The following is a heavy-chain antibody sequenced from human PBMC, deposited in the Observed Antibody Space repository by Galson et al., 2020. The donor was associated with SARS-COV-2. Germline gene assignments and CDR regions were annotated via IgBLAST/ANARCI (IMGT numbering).Heavy chain of an antibody. CDR2: ISHIGGT. J-gene: IGHJ3*02. V-gene: IGHV4-30-2*01. Sequence: SETLSLTCAVSGTSISSGYYSWNWIRQPPGKGLEWIGYISHIGGTYYNPSLKSRVTISGDRSKNQFSLRLSSVTAADTAVYYCARLHYGEYAPEAFDIWGPGTRVTVAS. D-gene: IGHD4-17*01. CDR3: ARLHYGEYAPEAFDI. CDR1: GTSISSGYYS.